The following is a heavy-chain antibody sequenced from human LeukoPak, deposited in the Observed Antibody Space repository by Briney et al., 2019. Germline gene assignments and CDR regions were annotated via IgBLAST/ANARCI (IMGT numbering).Heavy chain of an antibody. CDR2: IYYSGST. J-gene: IGHJ5*02. V-gene: IGHV4-39*07. Sequence: SETLSLTCTVSGGSISSSSYYWGWIRQPPGKGLEWIGSIYYSGSTYYNPSLKSRVTISVDTSKNQFSLKLSSVTAADTAVYYCARALYDFWSGYVNWFDPWGQGTLVTVSS. CDR1: GGSISSSSYY. D-gene: IGHD3-3*01. CDR3: ARALYDFWSGYVNWFDP.